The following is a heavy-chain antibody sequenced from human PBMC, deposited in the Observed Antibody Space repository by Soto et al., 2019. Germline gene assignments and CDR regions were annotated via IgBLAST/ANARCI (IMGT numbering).Heavy chain of an antibody. CDR2: ISGSGGST. CDR1: GFTFSSYT. V-gene: IGHV3-23*01. D-gene: IGHD4-17*01. CDR3: AKVRGMTTVTTGAFDI. J-gene: IGHJ3*02. Sequence: GGSLRLSCAASGFTFSSYTMSWVRQAPGKGLEWVSAISGSGGSTYYADSVKGRFTISRDNSKNTLYLQMNSLRAEDTAVYYCAKVRGMTTVTTGAFDIWGQGTMVTVSS.